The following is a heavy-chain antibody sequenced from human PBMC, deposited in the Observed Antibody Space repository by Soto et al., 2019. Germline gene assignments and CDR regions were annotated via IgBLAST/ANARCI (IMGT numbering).Heavy chain of an antibody. V-gene: IGHV6-1*01. CDR3: AISRDRELTGLSFDAFDI. Sequence: SQTLSLTCAISGDSVSSNSAAWNWIRQSPSRGLEWLGRTYYRSKWYNDYAVSVKSRITINPDTSKNQFSLQLNSVTPEDTAVYYCAISRDRELTGLSFDAFDIWGQGTMVTVSS. CDR2: TYYRSKWYN. D-gene: IGHD7-27*01. J-gene: IGHJ3*02. CDR1: GDSVSSNSAA.